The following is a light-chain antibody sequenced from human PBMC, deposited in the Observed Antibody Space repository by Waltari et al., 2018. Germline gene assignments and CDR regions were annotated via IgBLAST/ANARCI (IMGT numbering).Light chain of an antibody. CDR3: AAWDDSLNGVV. CDR2: SNK. J-gene: IGLJ2*01. CDR1: SSNIGSNT. Sequence: QSVLTQPPSASGTPGQRVTISCSGSSSNIGSNTVNWYQQPPGTAPKRLIYSNKQRPSGVPDRFSASRFGTSASLAISGLQSEDEADYYCAAWDDSLNGVVFGGGTKLTVL. V-gene: IGLV1-44*01.